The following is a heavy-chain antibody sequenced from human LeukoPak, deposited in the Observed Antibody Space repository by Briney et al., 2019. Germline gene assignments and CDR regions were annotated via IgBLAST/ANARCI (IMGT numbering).Heavy chain of an antibody. Sequence: GRSLRLFCAASGFTFSSYGMHWVRQAPGKGLEWVAVIWYDGSNKYYADSVKGRFTISRDNSKNTLYLQMNSLRAEDTAVYYCAKEGSSDAFDIWGQGTMVTVSS. V-gene: IGHV3-33*06. CDR1: GFTFSSYG. CDR2: IWYDGSNK. D-gene: IGHD6-6*01. J-gene: IGHJ3*02. CDR3: AKEGSSDAFDI.